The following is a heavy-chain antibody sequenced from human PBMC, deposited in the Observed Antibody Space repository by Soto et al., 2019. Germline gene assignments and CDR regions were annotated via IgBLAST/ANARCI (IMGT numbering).Heavy chain of an antibody. J-gene: IGHJ4*02. CDR3: ARVNYDILTGYYIGFDY. V-gene: IGHV4-39*07. CDR2: IYYSGST. CDR1: GGSISSSSYY. Sequence: SETLSLTCTVSGGSISSSSYYWGWIRQPPGKGLEWIGSIYYSGSTYYNPSLKSRVTISVDTSKNQFSLKLSSVTAADTAVYYCARVNYDILTGYYIGFDYWGQGTLVTVSS. D-gene: IGHD3-9*01.